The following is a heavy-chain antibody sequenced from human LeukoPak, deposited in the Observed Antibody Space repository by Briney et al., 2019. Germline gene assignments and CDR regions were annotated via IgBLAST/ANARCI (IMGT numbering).Heavy chain of an antibody. Sequence: GGSLRLSCAASRFTFSSYGMHWVRQAPGKGLEWMAFIRYDGNNQYYADSVKGRFTISRDNSKNTLYLQMNSLRAEDTAAYYCAKTIATSATGYWGQGTLVTVSS. CDR2: IRYDGNNQ. CDR3: AKTIATSATGY. D-gene: IGHD6-13*01. CDR1: RFTFSSYG. V-gene: IGHV3-30*02. J-gene: IGHJ4*02.